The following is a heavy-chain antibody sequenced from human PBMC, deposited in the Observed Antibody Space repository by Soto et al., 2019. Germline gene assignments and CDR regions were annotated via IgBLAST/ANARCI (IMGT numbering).Heavy chain of an antibody. CDR2: IIPLFTTA. Sequence: QVQLVQSGAEVRKPGSSVKVSCKASGGTFSNYAISWVRQAPGQGLQWMGEIIPLFTTADYAQKFQGRVTITADESTSTAYMELSSLRSDDTAVYYCAAVYGDSVYGMDVWGQGTTVTVSS. CDR3: AAVYGDSVYGMDV. CDR1: GGTFSNYA. J-gene: IGHJ6*02. V-gene: IGHV1-69*12. D-gene: IGHD4-17*01.